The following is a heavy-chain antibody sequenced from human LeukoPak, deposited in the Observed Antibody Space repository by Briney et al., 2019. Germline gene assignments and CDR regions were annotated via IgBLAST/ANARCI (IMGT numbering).Heavy chain of an antibody. J-gene: IGHJ4*02. CDR1: DDSISSGAYS. CDR3: ARHIPSSGHY. D-gene: IGHD3-22*01. Sequence: SETLSLTCTVSDDSISSGAYSWVWVRQPPGKGLEWIGYIYYSGSTNYNPSLKSRVTISVDTSKNQFSLKLSSVTAADTAVYYCARHIPSSGHYWGQGTLVTVSS. V-gene: IGHV4-61*05. CDR2: IYYSGST.